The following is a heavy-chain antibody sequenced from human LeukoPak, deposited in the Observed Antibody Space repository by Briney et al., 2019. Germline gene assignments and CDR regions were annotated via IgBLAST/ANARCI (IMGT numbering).Heavy chain of an antibody. CDR2: FYYSGST. J-gene: IGHJ4*02. CDR1: SGSISSYY. V-gene: IGHV4-59*01. CDR3: SRDSSAHFDY. Sequence: SETLSLTCTVSSGSISSYYWSWIRQAPGKGLEWIGYFYYSGSTDYNPSLKSRVTISVDTSKNQFSLNLSSVTAADTAVYYCSRDSSAHFDYWGQGTLVTVSS.